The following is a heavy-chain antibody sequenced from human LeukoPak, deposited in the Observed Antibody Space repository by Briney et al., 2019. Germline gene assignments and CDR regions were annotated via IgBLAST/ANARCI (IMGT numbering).Heavy chain of an antibody. CDR2: IYTSGST. D-gene: IGHD3-10*01. Sequence: RASEALSLTCTVSGGSISSYYWSWIRQPAGKGLEWIGRIYTSGSTNYNPSLKSRVTMSVDTSKNQFSLKLTSVTAADTAVYYCARDFTNFGSGSYLGYWGQGILVTVSS. V-gene: IGHV4-4*07. CDR1: GGSISSYY. CDR3: ARDFTNFGSGSYLGY. J-gene: IGHJ4*02.